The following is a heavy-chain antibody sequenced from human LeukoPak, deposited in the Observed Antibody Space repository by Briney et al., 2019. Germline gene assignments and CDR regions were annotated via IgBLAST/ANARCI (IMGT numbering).Heavy chain of an antibody. V-gene: IGHV4-38-2*01. Sequence: SETLSLTCAVSGYSISSGYYWGWIRQPPGKGLEWIGYISDGGSANYNPSLKSRVSISVDTSKNRFSLNLTSVTAADTAVYFCARASTTFDDWGQGTLVTVSS. D-gene: IGHD1-14*01. CDR3: ARASTTFDD. CDR2: ISDGGSA. J-gene: IGHJ4*02. CDR1: GYSISSGYY.